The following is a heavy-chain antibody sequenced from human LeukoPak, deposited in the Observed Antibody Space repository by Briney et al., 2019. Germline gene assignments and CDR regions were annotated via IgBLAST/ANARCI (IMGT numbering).Heavy chain of an antibody. CDR3: AIVLRYFDWSCIDI. CDR2: IIPIFGTA. Sequence: ASVKVSCKASGGTFSSYAISWVRQAPGQGLEWMGGIIPIFGTANYAQKFQGRVTITADKSTSTAYMELSSLRSEDTAVYYCAIVLRYFDWSCIDIWGQGTTVTVSS. CDR1: GGTFSSYA. J-gene: IGHJ3*02. V-gene: IGHV1-69*06. D-gene: IGHD3-9*01.